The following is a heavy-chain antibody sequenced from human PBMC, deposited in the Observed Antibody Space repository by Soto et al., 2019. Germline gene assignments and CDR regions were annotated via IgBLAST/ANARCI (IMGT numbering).Heavy chain of an antibody. V-gene: IGHV3-23*01. CDR2: MSRTGDNT. Sequence: VRSLRLSGEPSSFTLSIYAMTWVRQSPGKGLEWVSSMSRTGDNTYYADSVKGRFSISRDNSKNTLYLQMNSLKAEDTAIYYCAKDRSNRNPLYYFDFWGPGTLVTVSS. CDR1: SFTLSIYA. CDR3: AKDRSNRNPLYYFDF. J-gene: IGHJ4*02. D-gene: IGHD1-26*01.